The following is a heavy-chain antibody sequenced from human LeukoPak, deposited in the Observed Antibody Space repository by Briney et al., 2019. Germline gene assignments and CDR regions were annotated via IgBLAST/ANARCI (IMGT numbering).Heavy chain of an antibody. V-gene: IGHV1-8*01. D-gene: IGHD1-26*01. Sequence: EASVKVSCKASGYTFTSHDITWGRQAIGQGLEWMGRVHPNSGDTDYAQKFQGRVIMTKETSISTAYMELNSLTFEDTAVYFCARRVEPSGSDENWFDSWGQGTLVTVSS. J-gene: IGHJ5*01. CDR3: ARRVEPSGSDENWFDS. CDR2: VHPNSGDT. CDR1: GYTFTSHD.